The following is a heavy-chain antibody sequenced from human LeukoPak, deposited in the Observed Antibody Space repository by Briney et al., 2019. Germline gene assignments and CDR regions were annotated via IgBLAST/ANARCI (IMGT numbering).Heavy chain of an antibody. CDR3: ARGVSGYYSRLDC. J-gene: IGHJ4*02. D-gene: IGHD3-3*01. V-gene: IGHV3-23*01. Sequence: GGSLRLSCAASGFTFSSYAMSWVRQAPGKGLEWVSGISGSGGSTYYADSVKGRFTMSRDNSKNMLYLQMNSLRAEDTAVYYCARGVSGYYSRLDCWGQGTLVTVSS. CDR2: ISGSGGST. CDR1: GFTFSSYA.